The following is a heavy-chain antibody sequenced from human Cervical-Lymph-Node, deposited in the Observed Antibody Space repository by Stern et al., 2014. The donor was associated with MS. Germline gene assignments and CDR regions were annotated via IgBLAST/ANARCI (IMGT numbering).Heavy chain of an antibody. CDR3: ASPIAAGGHYYYYYGMDL. D-gene: IGHD6-13*01. CDR2: IIPIFGTA. V-gene: IGHV1-69*01. J-gene: IGHJ6*02. Sequence: VQLVQSGTEVKKPGSSVKVSCKASGGTFTSYVISWVRQAPGQGLEWMGGIIPIFGTANYAQKVQGRVTIAADESTSTAYMDLSSLRSEDTAVYYCASPIAAGGHYYYYYGMDLWGQGTTVTVSS. CDR1: GGTFTSYV.